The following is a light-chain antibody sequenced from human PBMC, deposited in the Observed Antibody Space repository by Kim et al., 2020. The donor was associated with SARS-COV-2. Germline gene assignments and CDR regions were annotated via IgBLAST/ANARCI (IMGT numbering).Light chain of an antibody. CDR3: NSRDTGGSVV. Sequence: SSELTQDPAVSVALGQTVRITCQGDSLTNYYASWYQQKPGQAPVVVFYGDNNRPSGIPRFSGSTSGNTASLTITGAQAEDTADYYCNSRDTGGSVVFGGG. V-gene: IGLV3-19*01. CDR2: GDN. CDR1: SLTNYY. J-gene: IGLJ2*01.